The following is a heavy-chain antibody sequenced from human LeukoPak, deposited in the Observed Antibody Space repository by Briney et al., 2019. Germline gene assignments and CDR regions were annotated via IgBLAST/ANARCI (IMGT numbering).Heavy chain of an antibody. D-gene: IGHD2-2*01. V-gene: IGHV3-7*01. CDR3: ARDLPATPHENDY. J-gene: IGHJ4*02. CDR1: GFTFSSYW. CDR2: INQDGSEK. Sequence: GGSLRLSCAASGFTFSSYWMSWVRQAPGKGLEWVANINQDGSEKYYVDSVKGRFNISRDNAKNSLYLQMNSLRAEDTDVYYCARDLPATPHENDYWGQGTLVTVSS.